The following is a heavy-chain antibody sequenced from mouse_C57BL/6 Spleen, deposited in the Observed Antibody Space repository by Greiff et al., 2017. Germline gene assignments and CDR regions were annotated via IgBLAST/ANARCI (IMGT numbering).Heavy chain of an antibody. V-gene: IGHV3-6*01. CDR3: ARANYYGTPYDFDY. CDR2: ISYDGSN. D-gene: IGHD1-1*01. Sequence: EVKLVESGPGLVKPSQSLSLTCSVTGYSITSGYYWNWIRQFPGNKLEWMGYISYDGSNNYNPSLKNRISITRDTSKNQFFLKLNSVTTEDTATYYCARANYYGTPYDFDYWGQGTTLTVSS. J-gene: IGHJ2*01. CDR1: GYSITSGYY.